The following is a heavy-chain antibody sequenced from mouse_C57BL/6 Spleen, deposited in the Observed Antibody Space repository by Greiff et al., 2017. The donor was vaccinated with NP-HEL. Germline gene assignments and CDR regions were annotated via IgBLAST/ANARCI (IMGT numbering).Heavy chain of an antibody. CDR1: GYTFTNYW. D-gene: IGHD2-3*01. Sequence: QVQLKQSGAELVRPGTSVKMSCKASGYTFTNYWIGWAKQRPGHGLEWIGDIYPGGGYTNYNEKFKGKATLTADKSSSTAYMQFSSLTSEDSAIYYCARYFDGSHFDYWGQGTTLTVSS. CDR3: ARYFDGSHFDY. CDR2: IYPGGGYT. V-gene: IGHV1-63*01. J-gene: IGHJ2*01.